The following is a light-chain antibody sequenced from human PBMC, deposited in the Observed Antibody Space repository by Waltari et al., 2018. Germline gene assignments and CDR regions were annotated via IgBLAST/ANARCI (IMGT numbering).Light chain of an antibody. CDR3: MQALQSPWS. J-gene: IGKJ1*01. CDR1: QNLLHTNGYNY. Sequence: DVVVTQSPLSLPVTPGEPASISCRSSQNLLHTNGYNYLDWYLQKPGQPPQLLIFLGSNRVSGVADWFSGSGSGTELTLKISRVQAEDVGVYYCMQALQSPWSFGQGTKVDI. CDR2: LGS. V-gene: IGKV2-28*01.